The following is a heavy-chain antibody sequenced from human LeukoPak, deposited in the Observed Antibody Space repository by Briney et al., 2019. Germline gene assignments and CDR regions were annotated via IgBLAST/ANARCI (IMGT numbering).Heavy chain of an antibody. Sequence: SETLSLTCTVSGGSISNDNYYWTWIRQPAGKGLEWIGRIHTSVGTKYNPSLKSRVTMSLDTSKNQFSLKLSSVAAADTAVYYCARLVEGIAVAGWGQGTLVTVSS. D-gene: IGHD6-19*01. CDR3: ARLVEGIAVAG. J-gene: IGHJ4*02. V-gene: IGHV4-61*02. CDR2: IHTSVGT. CDR1: GGSISNDNYY.